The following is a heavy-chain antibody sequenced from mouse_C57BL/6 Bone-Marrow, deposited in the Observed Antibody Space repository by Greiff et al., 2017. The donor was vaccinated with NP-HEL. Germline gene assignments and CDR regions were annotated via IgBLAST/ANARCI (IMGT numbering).Heavy chain of an antibody. J-gene: IGHJ3*01. V-gene: IGHV1-26*01. CDR2: INPNNGGT. Sequence: EVQLQQSGPELVKPGASVKISCKASGYTFTDYYMNRVKQSHGKSLEWIGDINPNNGGTSYNQKFKGKATLAVDKSSSTAYMELRSLTSEDSAVYYCARRPYYYGSSPFAYWGQGTLVTVSA. D-gene: IGHD1-1*01. CDR3: ARRPYYYGSSPFAY. CDR1: GYTFTDYY.